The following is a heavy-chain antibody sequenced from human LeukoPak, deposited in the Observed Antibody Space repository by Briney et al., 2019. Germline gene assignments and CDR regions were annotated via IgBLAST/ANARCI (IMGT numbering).Heavy chain of an antibody. D-gene: IGHD1-7*01. Sequence: PSETLSLTCTVSGGSISSYYWSWIRQPAGKGLEWIGRIYTSGSTNYNPSLKSRVTMSVDTSKNQFSLKLSSVTAADTAVYYCARDRKLELANYYYYYMDVWGKGTTVTVSS. CDR1: GGSISSYY. CDR2: IYTSGST. CDR3: ARDRKLELANYYYYYMDV. J-gene: IGHJ6*03. V-gene: IGHV4-4*07.